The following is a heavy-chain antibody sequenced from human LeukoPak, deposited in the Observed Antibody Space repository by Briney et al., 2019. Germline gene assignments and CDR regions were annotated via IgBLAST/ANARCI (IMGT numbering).Heavy chain of an antibody. CDR1: GFTFSNYA. V-gene: IGHV3-7*01. J-gene: IGHJ1*01. CDR2: IKQDGSEK. Sequence: PGGSLRLSCAASGFTFSNYAVSWVRQAPGKGLEWVANIKQDGSEKYYVDSVKGRFTISRDNAKNSLYLQMNSLRAEDTAVYYCARDRYYYDSSGYFSFQHWGQGTLVTVSS. D-gene: IGHD3-22*01. CDR3: ARDRYYYDSSGYFSFQH.